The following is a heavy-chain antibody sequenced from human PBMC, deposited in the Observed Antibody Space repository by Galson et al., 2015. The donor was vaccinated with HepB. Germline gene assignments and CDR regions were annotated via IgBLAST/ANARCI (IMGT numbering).Heavy chain of an antibody. V-gene: IGHV6-1*01. CDR1: GDSVPSNSAA. J-gene: IGHJ4*02. CDR3: ARGEYYHSSGYRLDY. Sequence: CAISGDSVPSNSAAWNWIRQSPSRGLEWLGRTYYRSKWYNDYAVSVKSRISINPDRSKNQFSLQLKSVTPEDTAVYYCARGEYYHSSGYRLDYWGQGTLVTVSS. CDR2: TYYRSKWYN. D-gene: IGHD3-22*01.